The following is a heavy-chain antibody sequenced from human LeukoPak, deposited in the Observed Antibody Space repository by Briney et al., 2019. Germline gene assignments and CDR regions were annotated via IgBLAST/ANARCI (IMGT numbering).Heavy chain of an antibody. CDR1: GGSISSHY. J-gene: IGHJ6*03. Sequence: SEALSLTCTVSGGSISSHYWSWIRQPPGKGLEWIGYIYYSESTNYNPSLKSRVTISVDTSKNQFSLKLSSVTAADTAVYYCARASGSYYKDYYYYYTDVWGKGTTVTVSS. D-gene: IGHD1-26*01. CDR2: IYYSEST. CDR3: ARASGSYYKDYYYYYTDV. V-gene: IGHV4-59*11.